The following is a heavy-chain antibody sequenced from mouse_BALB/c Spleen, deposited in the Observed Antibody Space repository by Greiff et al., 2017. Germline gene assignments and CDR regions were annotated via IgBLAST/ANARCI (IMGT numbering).Heavy chain of an antibody. CDR1: GFTFSSFG. Sequence: DVMLVESGGGLVQPGGSRKLSCAASGFTFSSFGMHWVRQAPEKGMEWVAYISSGSSTIYYADTVKGRFTISRDNPKNTLFLQMTSLRSEDTAMYYCARGVTTTLYYAMDYWGQGTSVTVSS. CDR3: ARGVTTTLYYAMDY. D-gene: IGHD2-2*01. V-gene: IGHV5-17*02. CDR2: ISSGSSTI. J-gene: IGHJ4*01.